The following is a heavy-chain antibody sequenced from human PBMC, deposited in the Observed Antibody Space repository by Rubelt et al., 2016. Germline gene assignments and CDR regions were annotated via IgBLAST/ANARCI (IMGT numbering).Heavy chain of an antibody. CDR1: GFTYSNYD. J-gene: IGHJ4*02. Sequence: QVQLVQSGAEVKKPGASVRVSCQASGFTYSNYDINWVRPAPGQGLEWMACINPNSGNTGYGPKLRGSFTMTGHTSTNQADIELSGLRSEDTAVYYCAHTGGKGLDSWGQGALVTVSS. CDR3: AHTGGKGLDS. V-gene: IGHV1-8*01. CDR2: INPNSGNT. D-gene: IGHD3-16*01.